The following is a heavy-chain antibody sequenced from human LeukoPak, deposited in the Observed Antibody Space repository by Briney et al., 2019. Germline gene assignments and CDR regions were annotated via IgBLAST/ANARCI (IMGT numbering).Heavy chain of an antibody. D-gene: IGHD2-15*01. Sequence: SETLSLTCTVSGGSISSGSYYWAWIRQPPGKGLEWIGNISYSGSTYYNPSLKSRVTISVDTSKNHFSLKLRSVTAADTAVYYCARSIVVVVAATQGAFDIWGQGTMVTVSS. J-gene: IGHJ3*02. V-gene: IGHV4-39*02. CDR2: ISYSGST. CDR1: GGSISSGSYY. CDR3: ARSIVVVVAATQGAFDI.